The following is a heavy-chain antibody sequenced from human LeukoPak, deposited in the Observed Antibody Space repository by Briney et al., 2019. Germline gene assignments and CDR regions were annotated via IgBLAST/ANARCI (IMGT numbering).Heavy chain of an antibody. Sequence: SVKVSCKASGGTFISYAISWVRQAPGQGLEWMGGIIPIFGTANYAQKFQGRVTITADESTSTAYMELSSLRSEDTAVYYCARSMEDGYNYWFDPWGQGTLVTVSS. CDR1: GGTFISYA. V-gene: IGHV1-69*13. CDR2: IIPIFGTA. J-gene: IGHJ5*02. D-gene: IGHD5-24*01. CDR3: ARSMEDGYNYWFDP.